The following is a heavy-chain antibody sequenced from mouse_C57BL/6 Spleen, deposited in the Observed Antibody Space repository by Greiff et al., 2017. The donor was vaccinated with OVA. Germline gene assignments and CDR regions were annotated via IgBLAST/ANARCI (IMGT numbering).Heavy chain of an antibody. CDR2: IRSKSNNYAT. J-gene: IGHJ3*01. CDR3: VRHDYDVPFAY. CDR1: GFSFNTYA. Sequence: EVHLVESGGGLVQPKGSLKLSCAASGFSFNTYAMNWVRQAPGKGLEWVARIRSKSNNYATYYADSVKDRFTISRDDSENMLYLQMNNLKTEDTAMYYCVRHDYDVPFAYWGQGTLVTVSA. V-gene: IGHV10-1*01. D-gene: IGHD2-4*01.